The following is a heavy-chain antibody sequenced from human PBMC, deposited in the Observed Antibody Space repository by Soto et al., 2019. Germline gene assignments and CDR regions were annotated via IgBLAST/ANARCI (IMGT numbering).Heavy chain of an antibody. V-gene: IGHV1-69*13. Sequence: SVKVSCKASGGTFSSYAISWVRQAPGQGLEWMGGIIPIFGTANYAQKFQGRVTITADESTSTAYMELSSLRSEDTAVYYCARGMGLSVEAPSIFDYWGQGTLVTVSS. D-gene: IGHD2-2*01. J-gene: IGHJ4*02. CDR2: IIPIFGTA. CDR3: ARGMGLSVEAPSIFDY. CDR1: GGTFSSYA.